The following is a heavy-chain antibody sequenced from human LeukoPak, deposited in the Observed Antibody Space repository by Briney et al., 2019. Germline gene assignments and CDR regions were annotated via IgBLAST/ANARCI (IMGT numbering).Heavy chain of an antibody. CDR3: AGTDYGDYSTGYYGMDV. CDR1: GFTVSSNY. D-gene: IGHD4-17*01. CDR2: IYSGGST. Sequence: PGGSLRPSCAASGFTVSSNYMSWVRQAPGKGLEWVSVIYSGGSTYYADSVKGRFTISRDNSKNTLYLQMNGLRAEDTAVYYCAGTDYGDYSTGYYGMDVWGQGTTVTVSS. J-gene: IGHJ6*02. V-gene: IGHV3-66*01.